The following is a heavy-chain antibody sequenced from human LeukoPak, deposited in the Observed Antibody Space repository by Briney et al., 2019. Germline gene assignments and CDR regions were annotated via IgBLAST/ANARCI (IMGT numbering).Heavy chain of an antibody. Sequence: SETLSLTCTVSGGSISGSYWSWIRQPPGKALEWLGYIYSSGITNYNPSLKSRVTMSVDTSKNQFSLNLDSVTAADTAVYYCARHTAKSYSSSSDWFDPWGQGTLVTVSS. V-gene: IGHV4-4*09. CDR1: GGSISGSY. CDR2: IYSSGIT. D-gene: IGHD6-6*01. CDR3: ARHTAKSYSSSSDWFDP. J-gene: IGHJ5*02.